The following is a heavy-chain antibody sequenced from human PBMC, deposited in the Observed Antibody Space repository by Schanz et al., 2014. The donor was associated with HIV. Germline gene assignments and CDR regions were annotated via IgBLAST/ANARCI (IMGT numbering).Heavy chain of an antibody. Sequence: VQLVESGGGVVQPGRSLRLSCAASGFTFSAYWMTWVRQAPGKGLEWVSYISSGSSTIYYADSVKGRFTISRDNSKNTLYLQVNSLRAEDTAVYYCARERMTANWKAGMDVWGQGTTVTVSS. D-gene: IGHD2-21*02. CDR1: GFTFSAYW. J-gene: IGHJ6*02. V-gene: IGHV3-48*01. CDR3: ARERMTANWKAGMDV. CDR2: ISSGSSTI.